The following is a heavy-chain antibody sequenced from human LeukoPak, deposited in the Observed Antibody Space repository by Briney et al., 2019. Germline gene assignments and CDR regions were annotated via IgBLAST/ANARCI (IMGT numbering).Heavy chain of an antibody. D-gene: IGHD6-6*01. CDR3: ARGEWSSSPFDY. CDR2: ISSSSSYI. V-gene: IGHV3-21*01. CDR1: GFTFSSYW. Sequence: GGSLRLSCAASGFTFSSYWMSWVRQAPGKGLEWVSFISSSSSYIYYADSVRGRFTISRDNAKNSLYLQMNSLRAEDAAVYYCARGEWSSSPFDYWGQGTLVTVSS. J-gene: IGHJ4*02.